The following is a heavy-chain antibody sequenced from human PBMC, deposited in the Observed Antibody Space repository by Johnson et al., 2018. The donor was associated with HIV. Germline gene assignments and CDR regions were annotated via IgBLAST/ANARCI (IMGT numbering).Heavy chain of an antibody. J-gene: IGHJ3*02. CDR1: GFTFSSYG. V-gene: IGHV3-15*01. CDR3: AKDLRWELHATQGAFDI. CDR2: IKSKTDGGTT. Sequence: VQLVESGGGVVQPGGSLRLSCAASGFTFSSYGMHWVRQAPGKGLEWVGRIKSKTDGGTTDYAAPVKGRFTISRDDSKNTLYLQMNSLRAEDTALYYCAKDLRWELHATQGAFDIWGQGTMVTVSS. D-gene: IGHD1-26*01.